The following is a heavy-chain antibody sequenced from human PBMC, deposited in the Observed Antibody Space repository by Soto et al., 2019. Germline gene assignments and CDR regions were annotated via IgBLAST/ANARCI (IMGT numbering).Heavy chain of an antibody. CDR3: ARAIGAYGSGSYYFDY. Sequence: SEPLSLTCTVSGGSISSYYWSWIRQPPGKGLEWIGYIYYSGSTNYNPSLKSRVTISVDTSKNQFSLKLSSVTAADTAVYYCARAIGAYGSGSYYFDYWGQGTLVTVSS. V-gene: IGHV4-59*01. CDR1: GGSISSYY. J-gene: IGHJ4*02. CDR2: IYYSGST. D-gene: IGHD3-10*01.